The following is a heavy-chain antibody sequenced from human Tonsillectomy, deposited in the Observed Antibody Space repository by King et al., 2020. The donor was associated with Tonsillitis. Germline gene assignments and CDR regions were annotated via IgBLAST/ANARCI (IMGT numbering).Heavy chain of an antibody. J-gene: IGHJ4*02. D-gene: IGHD6-13*01. CDR2: ISASDGTT. V-gene: IGHV3-23*04. CDR1: GFTFSNCA. Sequence: VQLVESGGGLVQPGGSLRLSCAASGFTFSNCAMSWVRQSPGKGLEWVSAISASDGTTYYAGSVKGRFTISRDNSKNTLYLQMNSLRAEDTAIYYCAQVRSSSWFYFDYWGQGALVTVSS. CDR3: AQVRSSSWFYFDY.